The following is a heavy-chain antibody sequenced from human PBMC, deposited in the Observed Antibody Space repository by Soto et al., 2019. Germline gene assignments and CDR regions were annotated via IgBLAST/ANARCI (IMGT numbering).Heavy chain of an antibody. CDR1: GYTFTSYG. J-gene: IGHJ6*02. Sequence: QGQLVQSGGEVTKPGASVKVSCNASGYTFTSYGISWVRQAPGQGLEWMGWISPYSGHTKDAQKVQGRVTLTTETSTGTAYMELRSLASDDTAVYYCARDRCTTAKCYTHQVDVWGQGTTVKVSS. CDR2: ISPYSGHT. V-gene: IGHV1-18*04. D-gene: IGHD2-8*01. CDR3: ARDRCTTAKCYTHQVDV.